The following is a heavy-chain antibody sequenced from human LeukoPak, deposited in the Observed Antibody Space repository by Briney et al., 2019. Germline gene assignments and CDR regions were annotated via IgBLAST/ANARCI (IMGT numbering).Heavy chain of an antibody. CDR1: GFTFSSYA. CDR3: ATQVDYGDYDYYYYGMDV. D-gene: IGHD4-17*01. V-gene: IGHV3-23*01. Sequence: GGSLRLSCAASGFTFSSYAMSWVRQAPGKGLEWVSAISGSGGSTYYADSVKGRFTISRDNSKNTLYLQMNSLRAEDTAVYYCATQVDYGDYDYYYYGMDVWGQGTTVTVSS. CDR2: ISGSGGST. J-gene: IGHJ6*02.